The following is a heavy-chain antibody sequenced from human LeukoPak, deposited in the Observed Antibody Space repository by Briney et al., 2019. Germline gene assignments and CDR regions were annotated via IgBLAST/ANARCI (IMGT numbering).Heavy chain of an antibody. CDR1: GFTFTTYW. J-gene: IGHJ4*02. CDR2: IKQDGTEK. Sequence: PGGSLRLSCAASGFTFTTYWMSWVRQAPGKGLEWVANIKQDGTEKYYVDSVKGRFTISRDNARNSLELQMNSLKTEDTAVYYCTRGLWAPMVGNFGYWGQGTLVTVSS. V-gene: IGHV3-7*03. D-gene: IGHD4/OR15-4a*01. CDR3: TRGLWAPMVGNFGY.